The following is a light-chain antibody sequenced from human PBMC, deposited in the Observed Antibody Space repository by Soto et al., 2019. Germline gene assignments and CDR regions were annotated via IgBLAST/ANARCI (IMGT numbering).Light chain of an antibody. J-gene: IGKJ4*01. V-gene: IGKV1-9*01. CDR3: QQLHSYPLT. CDR1: HGISTY. CDR2: AAS. Sequence: IQLTQSPSSLSASIGDRVTITCRAGHGISTYLAWYQQKPRKAPQLLIYAASTLQSGVPSRFSGSGSGTDFTLTISSLQPEDFATYYCQQLHSYPLTFGGGTKVEIK.